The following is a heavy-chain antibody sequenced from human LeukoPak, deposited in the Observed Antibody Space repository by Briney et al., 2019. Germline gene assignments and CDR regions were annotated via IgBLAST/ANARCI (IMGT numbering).Heavy chain of an antibody. CDR2: ISSSSRYI. CDR3: ARAFDTSWDYYYMDV. J-gene: IGHJ6*03. V-gene: IGHV3-21*01. CDR1: GFTFSSYS. Sequence: GGSLRLSCAASGFTFSSYSMNWVRQAPGKGLEWVSSISSSSRYIYYADSVKGRFTISRDDAKNSLFLQMNSLRAEDTAVYYCARAFDTSWDYYYMDVWGKGTTVTVSS. D-gene: IGHD2-2*01.